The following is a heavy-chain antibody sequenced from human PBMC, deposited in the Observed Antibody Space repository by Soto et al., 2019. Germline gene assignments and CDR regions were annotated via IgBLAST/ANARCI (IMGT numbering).Heavy chain of an antibody. CDR1: GGTFSSYT. J-gene: IGHJ5*02. D-gene: IGHD6-19*01. Sequence: AASVKVSWKASGGTFSSYTISWVRQAPGQGLEWMGRIIPILGIANYAQKFQGRVTITADKSTSTAYMELSSLRSEDTAVYYCARDADVSSGWYPTWGQGTLVTVSS. V-gene: IGHV1-69*04. CDR2: IIPILGIA. CDR3: ARDADVSSGWYPT.